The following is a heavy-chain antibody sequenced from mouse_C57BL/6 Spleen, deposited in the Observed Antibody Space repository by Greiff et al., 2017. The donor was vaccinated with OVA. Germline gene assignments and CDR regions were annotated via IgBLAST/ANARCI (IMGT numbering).Heavy chain of an antibody. Sequence: VQLQQSGPELVKPGASVKISCKASGYSFTGSYMNWVKQSPEKSLEWIGEINPSTGGTTYNQKFKAKATLTVDKSYSTAYMQLKSLTSEDSAVYYCASGDDDSDESLAYWGQGTLVTVAA. V-gene: IGHV1-42*01. CDR2: INPSTGGT. J-gene: IGHJ3*01. D-gene: IGHD2-4*01. CDR3: ASGDDDSDESLAY. CDR1: GYSFTGSY.